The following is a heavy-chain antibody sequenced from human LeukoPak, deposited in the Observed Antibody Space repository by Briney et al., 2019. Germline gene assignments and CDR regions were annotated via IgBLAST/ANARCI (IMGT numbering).Heavy chain of an antibody. J-gene: IGHJ4*02. CDR2: INHSGST. CDR1: GGSFSGYY. CDR3: ARGSVY. V-gene: IGHV4-34*01. Sequence: SETLSLTCAVYGGSFSGYYWSWIRQPPRKGLEWIGEINHSGSTNYNPSLKSRVTISVDTSKNQFSLKLSSVTAADTAVYYCARGSVYWGQGTLVTVSS. D-gene: IGHD6-25*01.